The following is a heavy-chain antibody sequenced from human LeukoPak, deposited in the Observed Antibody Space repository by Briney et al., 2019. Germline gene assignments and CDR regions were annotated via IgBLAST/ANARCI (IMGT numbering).Heavy chain of an antibody. D-gene: IGHD4-11*01. Sequence: PGGSLRLSCAASGFTFSSYEMNWVRQAPGKGLEWVSYISSSGSTIYYADSVKGRFTISRDNAKNSLYLQMNSLRAEDTAVYYCAREVMDYNNWFDPWGQGTLATVSS. J-gene: IGHJ5*02. V-gene: IGHV3-48*03. CDR3: AREVMDYNNWFDP. CDR2: ISSSGSTI. CDR1: GFTFSSYE.